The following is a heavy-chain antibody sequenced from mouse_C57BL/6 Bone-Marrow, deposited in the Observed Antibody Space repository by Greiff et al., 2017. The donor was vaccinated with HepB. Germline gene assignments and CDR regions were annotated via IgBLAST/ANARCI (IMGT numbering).Heavy chain of an antibody. Sequence: DQLQQSGAELVRPGASVKLSCTASGFNIKDDYMHWVKQRPEQGLEWIGWIDPENGDTEYASKFQGKATITADTSTNTAYLQLSSLTSEDTAVYYCTSDRWDYDEVLFDYWGQGTTLTVSS. V-gene: IGHV14-4*01. D-gene: IGHD2-4*01. CDR3: TSDRWDYDEVLFDY. CDR1: GFNIKDDY. CDR2: IDPENGDT. J-gene: IGHJ2*01.